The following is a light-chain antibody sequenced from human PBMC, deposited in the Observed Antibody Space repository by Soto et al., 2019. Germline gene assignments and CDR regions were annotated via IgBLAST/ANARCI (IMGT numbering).Light chain of an antibody. CDR1: SSDIGGYNY. Sequence: QSALTQPRSVSGSPGQSVTISCTGTSSDIGGYNYVSWYQQHPGKAPKLMIYDVSMRPSGVFDRFSGSKSGNTASLTISWLQAEDEADYYCCSYAGSNVVFGGGTKLTVL. CDR2: DVS. V-gene: IGLV2-11*01. J-gene: IGLJ2*01. CDR3: CSYAGSNVV.